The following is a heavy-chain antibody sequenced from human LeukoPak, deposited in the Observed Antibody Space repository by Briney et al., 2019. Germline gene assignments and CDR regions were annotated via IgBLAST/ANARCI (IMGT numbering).Heavy chain of an antibody. CDR3: ATQIGKRWLVRGGIFDY. D-gene: IGHD6-19*01. CDR1: GFTFGSYA. Sequence: GGSLRLSCAASGFTFGSYAMSWVRQAPGKGLEWVSAISADGGSAWYAGSVRGRFSILHMNSLRAEDTAVYYCATQIGKRWLVRGGIFDYWGQGTLVTVSS. J-gene: IGHJ4*02. CDR2: ISADGGSA. V-gene: IGHV3-23*01.